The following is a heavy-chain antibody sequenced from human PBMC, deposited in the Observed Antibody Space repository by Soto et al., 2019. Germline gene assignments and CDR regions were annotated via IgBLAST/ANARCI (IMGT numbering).Heavy chain of an antibody. J-gene: IGHJ4*02. CDR2: ISSAGST. CDR1: GLTFNNYP. V-gene: IGHV3-23*01. Sequence: PGGSLRLSCTASGLTFNNYPMRWVRQAPGKGLECVSAISSAGSTNYADSAKGRFTISRDNSKNTVYLHMNSLRAENTAVYYCATDRGYWGQGILVTVSS. CDR3: ATDRGY.